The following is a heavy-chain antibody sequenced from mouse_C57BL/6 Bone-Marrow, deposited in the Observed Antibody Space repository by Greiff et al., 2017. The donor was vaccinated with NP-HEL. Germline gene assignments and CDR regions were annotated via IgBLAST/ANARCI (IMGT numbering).Heavy chain of an antibody. CDR3: AAYYYGSSSYYAMDC. CDR2: IWTGGGT. Sequence: QVQLKESGPGLVAPSQSLSITCTVSGFSLTSYAISWVRQPPGKGLEWLGVIWTGGGTNYNSALKPRLSISKCNSKSHACLKMNSLQTDDTARYYCAAYYYGSSSYYAMDCWGQRTSVTVSS. J-gene: IGHJ4*01. CDR1: GFSLTSYA. D-gene: IGHD1-1*01. V-gene: IGHV2-9-1*01.